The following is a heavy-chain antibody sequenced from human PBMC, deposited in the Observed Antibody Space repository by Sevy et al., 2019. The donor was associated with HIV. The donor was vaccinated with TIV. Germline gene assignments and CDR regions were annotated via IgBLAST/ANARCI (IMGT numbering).Heavy chain of an antibody. CDR2: INPNSGGT. CDR3: ARAGYDSSGYPMDYGMDV. CDR1: GYTFTGYY. V-gene: IGHV1-2*02. D-gene: IGHD3-22*01. Sequence: APLKVSCKASGYTFTGYYMHWVRQAPGQGLEWMGWINPNSGGTNYAQKFQGRVTMTRDTSISTAYMELSRLRSDDTAVYYCARAGYDSSGYPMDYGMDVWGQGTTVTVSS. J-gene: IGHJ6*02.